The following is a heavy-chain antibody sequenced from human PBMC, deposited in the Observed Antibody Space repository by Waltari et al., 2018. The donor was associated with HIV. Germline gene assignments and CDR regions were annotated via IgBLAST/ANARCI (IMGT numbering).Heavy chain of an antibody. J-gene: IGHJ5*02. V-gene: IGHV1-69*01. CDR1: RGTFNTYG. Sequence: QVQLMQSGAALKRPGSSVTVSCKDSRGTFNTYGIHWVRPAPGQGLVWMGGIIPIFGTSNYAPQFDGRLTLSADESTTTAYMDLTDLTYDDTAVYFCAWTRVKTPQVDSWFDPWGRGTLVTV. D-gene: IGHD3-3*01. CDR3: AWTRVKTPQVDSWFDP. CDR2: IIPIFGTS.